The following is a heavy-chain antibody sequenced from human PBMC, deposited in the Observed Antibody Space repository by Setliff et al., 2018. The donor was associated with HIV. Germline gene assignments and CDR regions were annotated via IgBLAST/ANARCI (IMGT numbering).Heavy chain of an antibody. Sequence: ASVKVSCKASGYTFTAYFMHWVRQAPGQGLEWMGRINPNSGGTNYAQKFQGRVTMTRYTSITTAYMELSRLRSDDTAVYYCASKVHCTSGVCLDAFDIWGQGTMVTVS. CDR2: INPNSGGT. CDR1: GYTFTAYF. V-gene: IGHV1-2*06. CDR3: ASKVHCTSGVCLDAFDI. D-gene: IGHD2-8*01. J-gene: IGHJ3*02.